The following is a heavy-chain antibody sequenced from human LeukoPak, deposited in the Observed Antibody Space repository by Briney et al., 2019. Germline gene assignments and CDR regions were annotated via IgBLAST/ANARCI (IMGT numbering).Heavy chain of an antibody. CDR2: IYGSSRT. Sequence: GGSLRLSCAGSGFIVSSNYMSWVRQAAGKGLEWVSVIYGSSRTYYADSVKGRFTISRDNSKNTLYFQMNSLRAEDTAVYYCARGLPSGSYYFDYWGQGTLVTVSS. V-gene: IGHV3-66*01. J-gene: IGHJ4*02. CDR3: ARGLPSGSYYFDY. CDR1: GFIVSSNY. D-gene: IGHD1-26*01.